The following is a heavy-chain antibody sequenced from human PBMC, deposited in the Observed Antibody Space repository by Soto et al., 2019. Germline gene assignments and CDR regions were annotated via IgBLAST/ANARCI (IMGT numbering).Heavy chain of an antibody. CDR3: ARIRSRYGSSSGWYYFDY. J-gene: IGHJ4*02. CDR2: IYYSGST. V-gene: IGHV4-59*01. CDR1: GGSISSYY. Sequence: PSKTLSLTCTVSGGSISSYYWSWIRQPPGKGLEWIGYIYYSGSTNYNPSLKSRVTISVDTSKNQFSLKLSSVTAADTAVYYCARIRSRYGSSSGWYYFDYWGQGTLGTVSS. D-gene: IGHD6-19*01.